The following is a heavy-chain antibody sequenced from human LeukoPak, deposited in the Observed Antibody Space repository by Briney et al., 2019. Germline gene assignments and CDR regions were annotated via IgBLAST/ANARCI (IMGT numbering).Heavy chain of an antibody. CDR1: GGTFISYD. Sequence: SVKVSCKASGGTFISYDISWVRQAPGQGLEWMGGITPMFGTAKYAQKFQGRVTITAVESMSTAYMELSSLRSEDTAVYYCARDRTTYYYDSSGYGPFDYWGQGTLVTVSS. V-gene: IGHV1-69*13. CDR3: ARDRTTYYYDSSGYGPFDY. J-gene: IGHJ4*02. CDR2: ITPMFGTA. D-gene: IGHD3-22*01.